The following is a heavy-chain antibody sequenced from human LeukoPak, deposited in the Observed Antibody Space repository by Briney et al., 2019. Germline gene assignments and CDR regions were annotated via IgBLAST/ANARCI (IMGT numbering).Heavy chain of an antibody. CDR2: ITSSSGYI. CDR1: GFTFSTYA. Sequence: PGGSLRLSCSGSGFTFSTYAMNSVRQAPGKGLEWVSTITSSSGYIYYADSIKGRFATSRDNAKNSLYLQMNSLRAEDTAVYYCTRSDDYGDYRVDYWGQGTLVTVSS. J-gene: IGHJ4*02. V-gene: IGHV3-21*01. D-gene: IGHD4-17*01. CDR3: TRSDDYGDYRVDY.